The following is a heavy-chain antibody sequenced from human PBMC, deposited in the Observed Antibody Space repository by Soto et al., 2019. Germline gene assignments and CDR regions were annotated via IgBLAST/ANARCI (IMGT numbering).Heavy chain of an antibody. CDR3: ARWYSRRGYGGGAFDY. D-gene: IGHD6-13*01. Sequence: QVQLVQSGAEVKKPGASVKVSCKASGYTFTSYGISWVRQAPGQGLEWMGWISAYNGNTNYAQKLQGRVTMTTDTFTSTAYMERRSLRSDATAVYYCARWYSRRGYGGGAFDYWGQGTLVTVSS. CDR1: GYTFTSYG. CDR2: ISAYNGNT. J-gene: IGHJ4*02. V-gene: IGHV1-18*01.